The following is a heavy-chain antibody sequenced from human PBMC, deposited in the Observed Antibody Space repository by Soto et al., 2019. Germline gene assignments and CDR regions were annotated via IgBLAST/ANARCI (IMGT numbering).Heavy chain of an antibody. CDR1: GFTFSPYT. V-gene: IGHV3-30-3*01. D-gene: IGHD2-21*02. Sequence: QAGGSLRLSCAASGFTFSPYTMHWVRQTPGKGLEWVAVISYDGSDKYYADSVRGRFTISRDNSKNTLFLQMSSLRAEDTALYYCARGGGFCGADCYKGGIDYWGQGTLVTVSS. CDR2: ISYDGSDK. CDR3: ARGGGFCGADCYKGGIDY. J-gene: IGHJ4*02.